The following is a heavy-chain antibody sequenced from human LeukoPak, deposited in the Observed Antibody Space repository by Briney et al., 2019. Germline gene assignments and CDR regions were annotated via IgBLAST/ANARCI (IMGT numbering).Heavy chain of an antibody. V-gene: IGHV4-30-4*01. D-gene: IGHD2-2*01. J-gene: IGHJ5*02. CDR2: IYYSGST. Sequence: PSETLSRTCTVSGGSISSGDYYWRWIRQPPGKGLEWIGYIYYSGSTYYNPSCKSRLTISVNTSKNQFSLKLSSVTAADTAVYYCARSPWVPAAIRWKDWFDPWGQGTLVTVSS. CDR3: ARSPWVPAAIRWKDWFDP. CDR1: GGSISSGDYY.